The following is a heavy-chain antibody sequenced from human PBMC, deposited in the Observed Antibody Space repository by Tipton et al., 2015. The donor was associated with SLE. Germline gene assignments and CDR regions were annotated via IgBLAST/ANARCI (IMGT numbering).Heavy chain of an antibody. CDR3: ARDNWN. CDR1: GGSISSYY. V-gene: IGHV4-59*01. J-gene: IGHJ4*02. Sequence: GLVKPSETLSLTCTVSGGSISSYYWSWIRQPPGKGLEWIGYIYYSGSTNYNPSLKSRVTISVDTSKNQFSLKLSSVTAADTAVYYCARDNWNWGRGTLVTVSS. D-gene: IGHD1-20*01. CDR2: IYYSGST.